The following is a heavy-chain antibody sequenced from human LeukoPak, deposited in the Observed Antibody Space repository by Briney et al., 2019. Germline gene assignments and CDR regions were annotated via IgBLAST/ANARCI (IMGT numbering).Heavy chain of an antibody. D-gene: IGHD3-16*01. Sequence: GGSLRLSCAASGXTFSNAWMSWVRQAPGKGLEWLSVIHDGDATIYADSVKARITISRDHSKNTLYLQMNSLRVEDTAVYYCARLATSTGSYVDYWGQGTLVTVSS. CDR2: IHDGDAT. J-gene: IGHJ4*02. CDR3: ARLATSTGSYVDY. V-gene: IGHV3-53*01. CDR1: GXTFSNAW.